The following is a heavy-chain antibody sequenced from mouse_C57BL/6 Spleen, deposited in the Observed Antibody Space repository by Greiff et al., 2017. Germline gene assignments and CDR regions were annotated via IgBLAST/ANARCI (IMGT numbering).Heavy chain of an antibody. CDR2: IDPEDGET. CDR1: GFNIKDYY. CDR3: ARRDYKDYDGFYAMDY. Sequence: EVKLVESGAELVKPGASVKLSCTASGFNIKDYYMHWVKQRTEQGLEWIGRIDPEDGETKYAPKFQGKATITADTSSNTAYLQLSSLTSEDTAVYYCARRDYKDYDGFYAMDYWGQGTSVTVSS. V-gene: IGHV14-2*01. D-gene: IGHD2-4*01. J-gene: IGHJ4*01.